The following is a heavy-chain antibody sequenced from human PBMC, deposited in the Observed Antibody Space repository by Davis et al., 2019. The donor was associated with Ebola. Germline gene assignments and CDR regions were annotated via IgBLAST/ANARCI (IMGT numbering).Heavy chain of an antibody. J-gene: IGHJ4*02. CDR3: ARFSTYYPYYFDY. Sequence: GGSLRLSCAASGFTFSSYSMNWVRQAPGKGLEWVSYISSSSTIYYADSVKGRVTISRDNAKNSLYLQMNSLRDEDTAVYYCARFSTYYPYYFDYWGQGTLVTVSS. CDR1: GFTFSSYS. CDR2: ISSSSTI. V-gene: IGHV3-48*02. D-gene: IGHD2/OR15-2a*01.